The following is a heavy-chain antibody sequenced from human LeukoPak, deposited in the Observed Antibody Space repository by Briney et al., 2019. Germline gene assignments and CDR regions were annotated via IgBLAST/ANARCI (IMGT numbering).Heavy chain of an antibody. V-gene: IGHV3-21*01. J-gene: IGHJ1*01. CDR3: VRDLLGSGSTTAYLRH. CDR2: ISRRGRHL. D-gene: IGHD1-1*01. CDR1: GFTFNDYS. Sequence: GGSLRLSCAASGFTFNDYSMNWVRQAPGKGLEWVSSISRRGRHLYYAGSVKGRFTISRDDAENSLYLQMNSLRAEDMAVYYCVRDLLGSGSTTAYLRHWGKGALVTVSS.